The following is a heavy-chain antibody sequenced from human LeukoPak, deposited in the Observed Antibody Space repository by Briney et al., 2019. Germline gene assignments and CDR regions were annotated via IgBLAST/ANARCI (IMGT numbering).Heavy chain of an antibody. D-gene: IGHD5-24*01. CDR2: ISYSGST. J-gene: IGHJ4*02. V-gene: IGHV4-39*07. CDR1: GGSFSGYY. CDR3: AREGDGYNLNFDY. Sequence: PSETLSLTCTVYGGSFSGYYWGWIRQPPGKGLEWIGSISYSGSTYYNPSLKSRVTISLDMSNNQFSLKLSSVTAADTAFYYCAREGDGYNLNFDYWGQGTLVTVSS.